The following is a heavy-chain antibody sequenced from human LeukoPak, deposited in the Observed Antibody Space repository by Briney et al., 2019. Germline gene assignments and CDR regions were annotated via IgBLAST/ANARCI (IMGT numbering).Heavy chain of an antibody. J-gene: IGHJ4*02. CDR1: GFSFNAYW. CDR3: ATIGLVAAPDL. Sequence: GGSLRLSCAASGFSFNAYWMAWVRQAPGTGLEWVANINPAGSETFHVDPVKGRFSISRDHAKNLVYLQMNSLRAEDTAVYYCATIGLVAAPDLWGQGTLVTVSS. V-gene: IGHV3-7*01. CDR2: INPAGSET. D-gene: IGHD5-12*01.